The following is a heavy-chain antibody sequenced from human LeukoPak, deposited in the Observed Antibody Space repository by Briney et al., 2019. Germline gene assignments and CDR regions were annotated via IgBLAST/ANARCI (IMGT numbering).Heavy chain of an antibody. CDR1: GGSISSGDYY. Sequence: SETLSLTCAVSGGSISSGDYYWSWIRQPPGKGLEWNVYIYYSGNTYYNPSLKSRVTMSVDTSKNQFSLKLSSVTAADTAVYYCARARGHYGDYTNWFDPWGQGTLVTVSS. CDR3: ARARGHYGDYTNWFDP. CDR2: IYYSGNT. V-gene: IGHV4-30-4*01. J-gene: IGHJ5*02. D-gene: IGHD4-17*01.